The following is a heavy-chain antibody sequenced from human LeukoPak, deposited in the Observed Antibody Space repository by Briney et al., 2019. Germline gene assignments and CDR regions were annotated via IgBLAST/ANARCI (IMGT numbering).Heavy chain of an antibody. CDR3: ASAIQLGYSSSWAFDY. V-gene: IGHV3-21*01. J-gene: IGHJ4*02. D-gene: IGHD6-13*01. Sequence: NPGGSLRLSCAASGFTFSSYSMNWVRQAPGEGLEWVSSISSSSSYIYYADPVKGRFTISRDNAKNSLYLQMNSLRAEDTAVYYCASAIQLGYSSSWAFDYWGQGTLVTVSS. CDR2: ISSSSSYI. CDR1: GFTFSSYS.